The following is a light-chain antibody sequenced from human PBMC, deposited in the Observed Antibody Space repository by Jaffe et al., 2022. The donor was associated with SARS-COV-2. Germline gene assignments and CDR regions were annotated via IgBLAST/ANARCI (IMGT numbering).Light chain of an antibody. CDR2: GNS. Sequence: QSVLTQPPSVSGAPGQRVTISCTGSSSNIGAGYDVHWYQQLPGTVPKLLIYGNSNRPSGVPDRFSASKSDTSASLAISGLQAEDEADYYCQSYDNSLSGSYVFGTGTKVSVL. J-gene: IGLJ1*01. V-gene: IGLV1-40*01. CDR3: QSYDNSLSGSYV. CDR1: SSNIGAGYD.